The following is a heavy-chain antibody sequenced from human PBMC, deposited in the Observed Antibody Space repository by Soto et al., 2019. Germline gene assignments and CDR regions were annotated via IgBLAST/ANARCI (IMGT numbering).Heavy chain of an antibody. CDR1: GFTFSSYW. CDR2: INSDGSST. D-gene: IGHD3-3*01. CDR3: ARIIRLRFLEWLLGNYYYYGMDV. J-gene: IGHJ6*02. V-gene: IGHV3-74*01. Sequence: GGSLRLSCAASGFTFSSYWVHWVRQAPGKGLVWVSRINSDGSSTSYADSVKGRFTISRDNAKNTLYLQMNSLRAEDTAVYYCARIIRLRFLEWLLGNYYYYGMDVWGQGTTVTVSS.